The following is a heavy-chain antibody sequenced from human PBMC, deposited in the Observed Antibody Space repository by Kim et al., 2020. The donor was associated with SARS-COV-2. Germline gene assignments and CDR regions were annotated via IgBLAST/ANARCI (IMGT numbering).Heavy chain of an antibody. D-gene: IGHD2-2*01. CDR2: ISDGGGTT. J-gene: IGHJ4*02. CDR3: AKVVYTSTWYGIDY. V-gene: IGHV3-23*01. Sequence: GGSLRLSCTASGFTFSIYGMSWVRQAPGKGLEWLSAISDGGGTTYSADSVKGRFTLSRDNSKNTLYLKMNSLRAEDTAVYYCAKVVYTSTWYGIDYWGQGALVTVSS. CDR1: GFTFSIYG.